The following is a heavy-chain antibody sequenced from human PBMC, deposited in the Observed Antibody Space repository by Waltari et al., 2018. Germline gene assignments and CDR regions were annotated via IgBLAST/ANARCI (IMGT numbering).Heavy chain of an antibody. V-gene: IGHV4-39*01. CDR1: GASLTRSSFH. CDR2: VYYTGSA. Sequence: QLQLQESGPGLVKPSETLSPMCTVSGASLTRSSFHWTWIRQPPGKGLEWIGSVYYTGSAFYNPSLKSRLTISSDTSGNQFSLQVRSVTAADTAVYYCARLASPEGLDVWGQGTTVTVSS. CDR3: ARLASPEGLDV. J-gene: IGHJ6*02.